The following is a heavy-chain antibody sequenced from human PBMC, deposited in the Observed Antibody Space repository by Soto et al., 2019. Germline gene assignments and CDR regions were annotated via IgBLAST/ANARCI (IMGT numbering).Heavy chain of an antibody. Sequence: QVQLQESGPGLVRPLQTLSLTCTVSGGSISSGGYYWSWVRQHPGKGLEWIGYIYYSGSTYYNPSLMSRVTISVETSKNQFTLRLSSVTTADTAVYYCARGIRTWGQGMLVTVSS. D-gene: IGHD3-3*01. CDR1: GGSISSGGYY. CDR3: ARGIRT. CDR2: IYYSGST. V-gene: IGHV4-31*03. J-gene: IGHJ5*02.